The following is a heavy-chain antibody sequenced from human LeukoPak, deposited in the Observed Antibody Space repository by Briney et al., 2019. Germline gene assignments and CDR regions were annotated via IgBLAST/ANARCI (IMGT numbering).Heavy chain of an antibody. Sequence: PGGPLRLSCAASGFTVSSNYMSWVRQAPGKGLEWVSVIYSGGSTYYADSVKGRFTISRDNSKNTLYLQMNSLRAEDTAVYYCARASPMVYARLDYYMDVWGKGTTVTVSS. J-gene: IGHJ6*03. V-gene: IGHV3-53*01. CDR1: GFTVSSNY. CDR3: ARASPMVYARLDYYMDV. CDR2: IYSGGST. D-gene: IGHD2-8*01.